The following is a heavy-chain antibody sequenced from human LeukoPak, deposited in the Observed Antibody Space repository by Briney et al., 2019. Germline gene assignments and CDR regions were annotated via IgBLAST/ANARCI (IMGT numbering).Heavy chain of an antibody. CDR3: GIRDTSAYYVF. J-gene: IGHJ4*02. CDR2: IGGSGGT. Sequence: PGGSLRLSCTGSGFTFRSYALSWVRQAPGTGLEWVSAIGGSGGTYYADSVKGRFTISRDNSKNALYLQMNGLRAEDTAVYYCGIRDTSAYYVFWGRGTQLTVSS. D-gene: IGHD3-22*01. CDR1: GFTFRSYA. V-gene: IGHV3-23*01.